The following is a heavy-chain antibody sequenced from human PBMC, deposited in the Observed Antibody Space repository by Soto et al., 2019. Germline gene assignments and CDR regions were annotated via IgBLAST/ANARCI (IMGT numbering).Heavy chain of an antibody. CDR1: GGSISSYY. CDR3: AARVRFLEWLFDY. J-gene: IGHJ4*02. CDR2: IYYSGST. V-gene: IGHV4-59*08. D-gene: IGHD3-3*01. Sequence: SETLSLTCTVSGGSISSYYWSWIRQPPGKGLEWIGYIYYSGSTNYNPSLKSRVTISVDTSKNQFSLKLSSVTAADTAVYYCAARVRFLEWLFDYWGQGTLVTVSS.